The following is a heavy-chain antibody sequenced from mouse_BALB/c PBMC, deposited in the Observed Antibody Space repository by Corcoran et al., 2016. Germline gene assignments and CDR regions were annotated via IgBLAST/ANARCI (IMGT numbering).Heavy chain of an antibody. CDR1: GFNIKDTY. V-gene: IGHV14-3*02. Sequence: EVQLQQSGAELVKPRASVKLSCTASGFNIKDTYMHWVKQRPEQGLEWIGRIDPANGNTKYDPKFQGKATITADTSSNTAYLQLSSLTSEDTAVYYCARDYDYDDAMDYWGQGTSVTVSS. CDR2: IDPANGNT. D-gene: IGHD2-4*01. J-gene: IGHJ4*01. CDR3: ARDYDYDDAMDY.